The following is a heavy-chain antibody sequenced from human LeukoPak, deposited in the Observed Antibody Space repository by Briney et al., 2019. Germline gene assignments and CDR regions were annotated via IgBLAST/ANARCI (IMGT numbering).Heavy chain of an antibody. Sequence: PGGSLRLSCTASGFTFGDYAMSGVGQAPGKGREGVGWIRSKAYGGTTEYAASVKGRFTISRDDSKSIAYLQINSLKTEDTAVFYCSRGGKVSYYDNSGYPDYWGQGTLVTVSS. CDR3: SRGGKVSYYDNSGYPDY. CDR2: IRSKAYGGTT. CDR1: GFTFGDYA. J-gene: IGHJ4*02. D-gene: IGHD3-22*01. V-gene: IGHV3-49*04.